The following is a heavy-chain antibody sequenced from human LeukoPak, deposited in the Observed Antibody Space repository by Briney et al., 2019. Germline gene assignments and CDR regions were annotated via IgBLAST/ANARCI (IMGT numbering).Heavy chain of an antibody. Sequence: GGSLRLSCAASGFTFSSYRMHWVRQAPGKGLVWVSRINSDGSSTSYADSVKGRFTISRDNAKNTLYLQMNSLRAEDTAVYYCARAYYYDSSGYLIDAFDIWGQGTMVTVSS. J-gene: IGHJ3*02. D-gene: IGHD3-22*01. V-gene: IGHV3-74*01. CDR2: INSDGSST. CDR3: ARAYYYDSSGYLIDAFDI. CDR1: GFTFSSYR.